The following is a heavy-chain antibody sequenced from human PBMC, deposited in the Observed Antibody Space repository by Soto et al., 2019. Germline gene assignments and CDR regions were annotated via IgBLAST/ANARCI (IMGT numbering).Heavy chain of an antibody. CDR3: AADLYSSVNWFDP. D-gene: IGHD6-25*01. V-gene: IGHV1-58*01. CDR2: IVVGSGNT. J-gene: IGHJ5*02. Sequence: SVKVSCKASGFTFTSSAVQWVRQARGQRLEWIGWIVVGSGNTNYAQKFQERVTITRDMSTSTAYMELSSLRSEDTAVYSCAADLYSSVNWFDPWGQGTLVTVSS. CDR1: GFTFTSSA.